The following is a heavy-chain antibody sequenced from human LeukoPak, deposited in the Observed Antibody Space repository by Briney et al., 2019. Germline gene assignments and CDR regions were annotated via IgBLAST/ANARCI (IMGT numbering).Heavy chain of an antibody. CDR2: ISGSGGNT. V-gene: IGHV3-23*01. D-gene: IGHD1-26*01. CDR3: ATALVGPTTPFDY. J-gene: IGHJ4*02. Sequence: PGGSLRLSCAASGFTFNNYVMTWVRQAPGKGLEWVSSISGSGGNTYYADSVKGRFTISRDNSKNTLYVQMNSLRAEDTAAYYCATALVGPTTPFDYWGQGTLVTVSS. CDR1: GFTFNNYV.